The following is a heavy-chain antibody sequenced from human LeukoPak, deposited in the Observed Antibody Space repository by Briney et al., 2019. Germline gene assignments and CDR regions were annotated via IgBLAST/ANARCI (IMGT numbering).Heavy chain of an antibody. Sequence: GGSLRLSCAASGFTFSSYAMSWVRQAPGKGLEWVSAISGSGGSTYYADSVKGRFTIFRDNSKNTLYLQMNSLRAEDTAVYYCALHYYDSSGYYFDYWGQGTLVTVSS. D-gene: IGHD3-22*01. CDR2: ISGSGGST. V-gene: IGHV3-23*01. J-gene: IGHJ4*02. CDR3: ALHYYDSSGYYFDY. CDR1: GFTFSSYA.